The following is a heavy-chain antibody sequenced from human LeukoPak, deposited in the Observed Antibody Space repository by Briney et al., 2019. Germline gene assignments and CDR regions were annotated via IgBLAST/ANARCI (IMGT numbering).Heavy chain of an antibody. CDR1: GGSIRSYY. CDR2: IYYSGST. D-gene: IGHD3-16*02. CDR3: ARFTHDYVWGSYRPYFDY. V-gene: IGHV4-59*01. J-gene: IGHJ4*02. Sequence: KPSETLSLTCTVSGGSIRSYYWSWIRQPPGKGLEWIGYIYYSGSTNYNPSLKSRVTISVDTSKNQFSLKLSSVTAADTAVYYCARFTHDYVWGSYRPYFDYWGQGTLVTVSS.